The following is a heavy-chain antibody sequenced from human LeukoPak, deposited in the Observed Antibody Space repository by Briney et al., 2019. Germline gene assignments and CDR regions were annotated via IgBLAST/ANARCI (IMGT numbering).Heavy chain of an antibody. V-gene: IGHV3-21*01. Sequence: GGSLRLSCAASGFTYSSYSMNWVRQAPGKGLEWVSSISSSSSYIYYADSVKGRSTISRDNAKNSLYLQMNSLRAEDTAVYYCARDGVYSSSGGWFDPWGQGTLVTVSS. CDR3: ARDGVYSSSGGWFDP. CDR2: ISSSSSYI. CDR1: GFTYSSYS. D-gene: IGHD6-13*01. J-gene: IGHJ5*02.